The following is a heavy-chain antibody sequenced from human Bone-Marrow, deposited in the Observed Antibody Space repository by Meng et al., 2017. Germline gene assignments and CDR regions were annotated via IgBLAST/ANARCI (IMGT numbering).Heavy chain of an antibody. Sequence: QVQLVQSGAEVKNPGSRVKGSCKASGGTFSSYAISGVRQAPGQGLEWMGGIIPIFGTANYAQKFQGRVTITADESTSTAYMELSSLRSEDTAVYYCAREGIAAASLQDWGQGTLVTVSS. CDR2: IIPIFGTA. CDR1: GGTFSSYA. V-gene: IGHV1-69*01. D-gene: IGHD6-13*01. CDR3: AREGIAAASLQD. J-gene: IGHJ1*01.